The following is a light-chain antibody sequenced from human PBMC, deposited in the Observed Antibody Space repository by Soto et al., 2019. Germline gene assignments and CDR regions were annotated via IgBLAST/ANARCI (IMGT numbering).Light chain of an antibody. Sequence: QSALTQPASVSGSPGQSITISCTGTSCDVGGYNYVSWYQHHPGKAPKLIIYDVSNRPSGVSNRFSGSKSGNTASLTISGLQAEDEADYYCSSYTSSSTYVFGTGTKLTVL. CDR1: SCDVGGYNY. CDR3: SSYTSSSTYV. CDR2: DVS. J-gene: IGLJ1*01. V-gene: IGLV2-14*03.